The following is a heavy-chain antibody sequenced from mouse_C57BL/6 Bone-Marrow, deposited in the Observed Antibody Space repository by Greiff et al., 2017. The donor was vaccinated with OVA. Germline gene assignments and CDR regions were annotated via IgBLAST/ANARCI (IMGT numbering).Heavy chain of an antibody. CDR2: ISNGGGST. D-gene: IGHD3-2*02. Sequence: EVMLVESGGGLVQPGGSLKLSCAASGFTFSDYYMYWVRQTPEKRLEWVAYISNGGGSTYYPDTVKGRFPISSDNAKTTLYLQMSRLKSEDTAMYYCARPLDSSGYVDYYAMDYWGQGTSVTVSS. J-gene: IGHJ4*01. V-gene: IGHV5-12*01. CDR1: GFTFSDYY. CDR3: ARPLDSSGYVDYYAMDY.